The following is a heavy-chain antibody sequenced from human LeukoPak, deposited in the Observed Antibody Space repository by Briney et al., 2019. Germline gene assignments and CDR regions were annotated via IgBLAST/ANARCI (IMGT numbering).Heavy chain of an antibody. D-gene: IGHD5-18*01. CDR3: AKGQGYNYGDSIDY. CDR2: IDGGSGNS. J-gene: IGHJ4*02. CDR1: GFTFNNYA. V-gene: IGHV3-23*01. Sequence: GGSLRLSCAASGFTFNNYAMTWVRQAPGKGLEWVSVIDGGSGNSYYADSVKGRFTVSRDNSKNTLYLQMNSLRDEDTAVYYCAKGQGYNYGDSIDYWGQGTLVTVSS.